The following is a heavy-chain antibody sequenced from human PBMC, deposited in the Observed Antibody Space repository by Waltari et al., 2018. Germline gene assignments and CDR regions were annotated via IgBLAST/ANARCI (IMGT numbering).Heavy chain of an antibody. CDR1: GFTFSSYE. Sequence: EVQLVESGGGLVQPGGSLRLSCAASGFTFSSYEMNWVRQAPGQGVGWVSYISSSVITIYYADAVKGRFTISRYNAKNSLYLQRNSLRAEDTAVYYCARVYYYGSGSYYKQLDYWGQGTLVTVSS. CDR3: ARVYYYGSGSYYKQLDY. J-gene: IGHJ4*02. V-gene: IGHV3-48*03. CDR2: ISSSVITI. D-gene: IGHD3-10*01.